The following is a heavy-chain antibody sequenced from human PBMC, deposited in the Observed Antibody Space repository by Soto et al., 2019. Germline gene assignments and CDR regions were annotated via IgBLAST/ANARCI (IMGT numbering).Heavy chain of an antibody. J-gene: IGHJ3*02. D-gene: IGHD2-15*01. CDR1: GGSISSGGYY. CDR2: IYYSGST. CDR3: ARDLAPVVVAASYAFDI. Sequence: QVQLQESGPGLVKPSQTLSLTCTVSGGSISSGGYYWSWIRQHPGKGLEWIGYIYYSGSTYYNPSLRSRVTILVDTSKNQFSLKLSSVTAADTAVYYCARDLAPVVVAASYAFDIWGQGTMVTVSS. V-gene: IGHV4-31*03.